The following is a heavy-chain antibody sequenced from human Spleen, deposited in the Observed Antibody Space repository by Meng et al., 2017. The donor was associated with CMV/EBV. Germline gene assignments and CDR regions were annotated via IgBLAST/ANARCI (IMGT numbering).Heavy chain of an antibody. CDR2: IDWDDDK. CDR1: GGSVSSSRYY. J-gene: IGHJ4*02. D-gene: IGHD6-13*01. V-gene: IGHV2-70*11. Sequence: LRLSCTVSGGSVSSSRYYWTWIRQPPGKALEWLARIDWDDDKYYSASLKTRLTISKDTSKNQVVLTMTNMDPMDTATYYCARMVSSSWPYYFDHWGQGTLVTVSS. CDR3: ARMVSSSWPYYFDH.